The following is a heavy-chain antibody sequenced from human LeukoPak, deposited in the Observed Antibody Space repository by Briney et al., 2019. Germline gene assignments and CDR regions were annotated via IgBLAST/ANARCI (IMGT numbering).Heavy chain of an antibody. CDR2: IIPIFGTA. Sequence: ASVKVSCKASGGTFSSYAISWVRQAPGQGLEWMRGIIPIFGTANYAQKFQGRVTITADESTSTAYMELSSLRSEDTAVYYCARDDEKYYFDYWGQGTLVTVSS. CDR1: GGTFSSYA. J-gene: IGHJ4*02. CDR3: ARDDEKYYFDY. V-gene: IGHV1-69*13.